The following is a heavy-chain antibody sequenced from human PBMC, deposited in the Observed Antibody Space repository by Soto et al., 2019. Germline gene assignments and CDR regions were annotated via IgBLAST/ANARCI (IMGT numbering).Heavy chain of an antibody. J-gene: IGHJ6*04. CDR2: INAGNGNT. CDR3: ARFPFARSDPPSYYYYGMDV. Sequence: GASVKVSCKASGYTFTSYAMHWVRQAPGQRLEWMGWINAGNGNTKYSQKFQGRVTITRDTSASTAYMELSSLRSEDTAVYYCARFPFARSDPPSYYYYGMDVWGKGTTVTVSS. V-gene: IGHV1-3*01. CDR1: GYTFTSYA.